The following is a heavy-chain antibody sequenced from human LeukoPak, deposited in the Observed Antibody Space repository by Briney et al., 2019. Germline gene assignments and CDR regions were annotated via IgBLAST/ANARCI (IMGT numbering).Heavy chain of an antibody. D-gene: IGHD3-10*01. J-gene: IGHJ4*02. CDR1: GFSFSGYN. Sequence: PGGSRRLSCAASGFSFSGYNMNWARQAPGKGLEWVSYISSSGTTVYYADSVKGRFTISRDNAKNSLYLQMNSLRDEDTAVYYCVMVRGLSFDYWRQGTLVTVS. CDR3: VMVRGLSFDY. CDR2: ISSSGTTV. V-gene: IGHV3-48*02.